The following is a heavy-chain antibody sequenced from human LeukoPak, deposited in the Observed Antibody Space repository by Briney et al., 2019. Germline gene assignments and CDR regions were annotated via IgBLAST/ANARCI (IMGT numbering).Heavy chain of an antibody. V-gene: IGHV3-30*02. CDR1: ELTFTTYG. D-gene: IGHD5-12*01. CDR2: IPYDASNE. CDR3: AKWKNNNSGYDH. J-gene: IGHJ5*02. Sequence: QAGGSLRFSCEASELTFTTYGMHWVRQAPGKGLEWVAFIPYDASNEYYADSVKGRFTISRDNSRNTLYLQMNSLRAEDTAVYYCAKWKNNNSGYDHWGQGTLVTVSS.